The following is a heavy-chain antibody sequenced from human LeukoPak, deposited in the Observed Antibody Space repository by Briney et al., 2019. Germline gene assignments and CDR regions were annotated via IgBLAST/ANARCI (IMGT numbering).Heavy chain of an antibody. J-gene: IGHJ5*01. CDR3: ARHQYYYDSSGNYGRFDS. D-gene: IGHD3-22*01. Sequence: GESLKISCKGSGFNFTAYWIAWVRQMPGKGLEWMGISHPINSDTKYSPFFQGQVTISADKSSSTAYLQWNRLKASDTAMYYCARHQYYYDSSGNYGRFDSWGQGTLVTVSS. CDR1: GFNFTAYW. V-gene: IGHV5-51*01. CDR2: SHPINSDT.